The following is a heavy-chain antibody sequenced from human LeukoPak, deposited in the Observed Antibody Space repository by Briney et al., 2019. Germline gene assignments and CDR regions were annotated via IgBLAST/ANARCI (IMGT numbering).Heavy chain of an antibody. CDR2: ICGGGGST. Sequence: GGSLRLSCAASGFTFSSYAMSWVRPAAGKGLEWVSGICGGGGSTYYADSVKGRFTISRDNSKNTLYVQMNSLRAEDTAVYYCAKGLGITAAGVDYWGQGTLVTVSS. CDR1: GFTFSSYA. CDR3: AKGLGITAAGVDY. D-gene: IGHD6-13*01. J-gene: IGHJ4*02. V-gene: IGHV3-23*01.